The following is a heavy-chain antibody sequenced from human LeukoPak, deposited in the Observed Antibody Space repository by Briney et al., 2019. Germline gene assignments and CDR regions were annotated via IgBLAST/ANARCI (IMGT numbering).Heavy chain of an antibody. CDR2: INPNSGDT. CDR3: ARDGYCSSISCYEVVSMDV. CDR1: GYSFTGYY. V-gene: IGHV1-2*02. J-gene: IGHJ6*02. Sequence: GASVKVSCKASGYSFTGYYMQWVRQAPGQGLEWMGWINPNSGDTNYTQKFQGRVTMTRDTSISTAYMELSRLRSDDTAVYYCARDGYCSSISCYEVVSMDVWGQGTTVTVSS. D-gene: IGHD2-2*03.